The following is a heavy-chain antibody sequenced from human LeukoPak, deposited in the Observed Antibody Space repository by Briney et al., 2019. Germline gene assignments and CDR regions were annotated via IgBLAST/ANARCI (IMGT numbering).Heavy chain of an antibody. Sequence: PSETLSLTCTVPGGSISSYYWSWIRQPAGKGLEWIGRIYTSGSTNYNPSLKSRVTMSVDTSKNQFSLKLSSVTAADTAVYYCAKTPPLWGYYGSGSYWFDPWGQGTLVTVSS. V-gene: IGHV4-4*07. CDR2: IYTSGST. D-gene: IGHD3-10*01. J-gene: IGHJ5*02. CDR1: GGSISSYY. CDR3: AKTPPLWGYYGSGSYWFDP.